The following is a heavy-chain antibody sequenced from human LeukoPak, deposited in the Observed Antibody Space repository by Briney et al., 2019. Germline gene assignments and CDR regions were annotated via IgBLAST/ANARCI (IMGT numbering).Heavy chain of an antibody. CDR1: GFTFRSYN. CDR3: ARGASRADY. CDR2: ISSSSSYI. V-gene: IGHV3-21*01. J-gene: IGHJ4*02. Sequence: GGSLRLSCAASGFTFRSYNMNWVRQAPGKRPEWVSSISSSSSYIYYADSVKGRFTISRDNAKNSLYLQMNSLRAEDTGLYYCARGASRADYWGQGTLVTVSS.